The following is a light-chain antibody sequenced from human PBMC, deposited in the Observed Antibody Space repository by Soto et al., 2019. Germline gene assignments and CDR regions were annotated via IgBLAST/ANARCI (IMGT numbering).Light chain of an antibody. V-gene: IGKV1-27*01. CDR1: QDISDY. CDR2: TAS. CDR3: QKYNGAPWT. Sequence: DIQMTQSPSSLSASVGDRVTITCRANQDISDYLAWYQQKPGKVPKLLIYTASTLQSGVPSRFSGSGSGTDFTPTISSLQPEDVATYYCQKYNGAPWTFGQGTKVEIK. J-gene: IGKJ1*01.